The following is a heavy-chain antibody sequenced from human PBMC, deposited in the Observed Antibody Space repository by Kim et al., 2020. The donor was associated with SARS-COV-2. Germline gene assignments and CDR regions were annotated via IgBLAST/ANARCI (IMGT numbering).Heavy chain of an antibody. CDR2: ISGSATTI. Sequence: GGSLRLSCAASGFTFSDYYMTWIRQAPGKGLEWVSYISGSATTIYYADSMKGRFTISRDNARNSQYLQMNSLRAEDTAVYYCARATMVRGRLEYYYGVDVWGQGTTVTVSS. CDR1: GFTFSDYY. D-gene: IGHD3-10*01. J-gene: IGHJ6*02. V-gene: IGHV3-11*01. CDR3: ARATMVRGRLEYYYGVDV.